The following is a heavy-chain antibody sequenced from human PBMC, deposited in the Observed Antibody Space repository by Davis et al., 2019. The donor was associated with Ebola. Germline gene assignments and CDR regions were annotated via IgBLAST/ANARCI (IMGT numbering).Heavy chain of an antibody. CDR1: GFTFSSYA. CDR2: ISGSGGST. Sequence: GESLKISCAASGFTFSSYAMSWVRQAPGKGLEWVSAISGSGGSTYYADSVKGRFTISRDNSKNTLYLQMNSLRAEDTAVYYCARQRPDYYDSSAFDIWGQGTMVTVSS. J-gene: IGHJ3*02. V-gene: IGHV3-23*01. D-gene: IGHD3-22*01. CDR3: ARQRPDYYDSSAFDI.